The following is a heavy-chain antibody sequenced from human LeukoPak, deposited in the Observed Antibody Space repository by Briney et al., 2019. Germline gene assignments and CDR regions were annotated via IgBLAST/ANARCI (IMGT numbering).Heavy chain of an antibody. CDR1: GFTFSGST. J-gene: IGHJ4*02. D-gene: IGHD2-21*02. V-gene: IGHV3-73*01. CDR3: SRHEALPGDY. Sequence: PGGSLKLSCAASGFTFSGSTVHWVRQASGKGLDWVGHIRTKANNYATAYAAYVKGRYTISRDDSKNTTYLQINSMNIEDTAVYYCSRHEALPGDYWGQGPLVTVTS. CDR2: IRTKANNYAT.